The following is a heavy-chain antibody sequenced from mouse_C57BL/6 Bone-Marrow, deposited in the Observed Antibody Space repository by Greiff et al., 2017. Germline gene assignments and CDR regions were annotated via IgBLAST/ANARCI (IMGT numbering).Heavy chain of an antibody. CDR1: GFTFTDYY. V-gene: IGHV7-3*01. J-gene: IGHJ3*01. D-gene: IGHD1-1*01. CDR3: ARYRRDYGFAY. CDR2: IRNKANGYTT. Sequence: EVKLMESGGGLVQPGGSLSLSCAASGFTFTDYYMSWVRQPPGKALEWLGFIRNKANGYTTEYSASVKGRFTISRDNSQSILYLQMNALRAEDSATYDCARYRRDYGFAYWGQGTLVTVSA.